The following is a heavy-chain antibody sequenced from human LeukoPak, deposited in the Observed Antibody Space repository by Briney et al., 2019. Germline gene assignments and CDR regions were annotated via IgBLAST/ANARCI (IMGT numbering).Heavy chain of an antibody. D-gene: IGHD5-24*01. Sequence: ASXKVSCKASGYTLTGYYMHWVRQAPGQGLEWMGRINPNSGGTNYAQKFQGRVTITRDTSISTAYMELSRLRSDDTAVYYCARDLRGDGYNADYWGQGTLVTVSS. CDR3: ARDLRGDGYNADY. CDR1: GYTLTGYY. J-gene: IGHJ4*02. V-gene: IGHV1-2*06. CDR2: INPNSGGT.